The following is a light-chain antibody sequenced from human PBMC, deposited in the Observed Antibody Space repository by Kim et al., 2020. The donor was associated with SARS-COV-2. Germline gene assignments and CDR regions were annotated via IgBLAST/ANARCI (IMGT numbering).Light chain of an antibody. J-gene: IGKJ3*01. Sequence: ATINCKSSQSVLYSSNNKNYLAWYQQKPGQPPKLLIYCASTRESGVPDRFSGSGSGTDFTLTISSLQAEDVAVYYCQQYYSTPPAFGPGTKVDIK. CDR1: QSVLYSSNNKNY. CDR3: QQYYSTPPA. CDR2: CAS. V-gene: IGKV4-1*01.